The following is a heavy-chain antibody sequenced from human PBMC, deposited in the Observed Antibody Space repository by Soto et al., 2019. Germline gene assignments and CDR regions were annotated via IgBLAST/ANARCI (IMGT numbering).Heavy chain of an antibody. CDR2: IYYGGGT. V-gene: IGHV4-59*01. J-gene: IGHJ4*02. D-gene: IGHD3-22*01. CDR3: ASQYYYDSSGSQTFDY. CDR1: GGSISSFY. Sequence: SETLSLTCTVSGGSISSFYWNWIRQPPGKGLEWIGDIYYGGGTNYNPSLKSRVTLSVDTSKNQFSLKLSSVTAADTAVYYCASQYYYDSSGSQTFDYWGQGTQVTVSS.